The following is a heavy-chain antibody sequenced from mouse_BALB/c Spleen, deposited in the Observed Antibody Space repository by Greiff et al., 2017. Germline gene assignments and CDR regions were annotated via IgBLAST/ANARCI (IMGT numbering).Heavy chain of an antibody. D-gene: IGHD2-1*01. Sequence: LQESGAELAKPGASVKMSCKASGYTFTSYWMHWVKQRPGQGLEWIGYINPSTGYTEYNQKFKDKATLTADKSSSTAYMQLSSLTSEDSAVYYCARNLGNYYFDYWGQGTTLTVSS. CDR3: ARNLGNYYFDY. J-gene: IGHJ2*01. CDR2: INPSTGYT. CDR1: GYTFTSYW. V-gene: IGHV1-7*01.